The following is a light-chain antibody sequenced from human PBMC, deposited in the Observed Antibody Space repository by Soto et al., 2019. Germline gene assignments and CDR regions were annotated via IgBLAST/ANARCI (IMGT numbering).Light chain of an antibody. Sequence: DIQMTQSPSSLSASVGDRVTITCRASHSISSSLNWCHQRPGKAPKLLIYAASNLQSGVPSRFSGSGSGTDFTLTISSLQPEDFATYYCLQAHSTPWTFGQGTKVEI. J-gene: IGKJ1*01. CDR3: LQAHSTPWT. V-gene: IGKV1-39*01. CDR1: HSISSS. CDR2: AAS.